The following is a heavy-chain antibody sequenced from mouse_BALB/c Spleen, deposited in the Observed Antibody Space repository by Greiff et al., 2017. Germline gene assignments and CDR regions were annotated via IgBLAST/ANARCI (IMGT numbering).Heavy chain of an antibody. D-gene: IGHD2-4*01. CDR2: ISSGGST. J-gene: IGHJ4*01. Sequence: EVKLVESGGGLVKPGGSLKLSCAASGFTFSSYAMSWVRQTPEKRLEWVASISSGGSTYYPDSVKGRFTISRDNARNILYLQMSSLRSEDTAMYYCARTGDYAAYAMDYWGQGTSVTVSS. V-gene: IGHV5-6-5*01. CDR3: ARTGDYAAYAMDY. CDR1: GFTFSSYA.